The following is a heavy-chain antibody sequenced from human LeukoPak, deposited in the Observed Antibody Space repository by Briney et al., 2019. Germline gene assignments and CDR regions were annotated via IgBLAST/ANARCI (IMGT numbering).Heavy chain of an antibody. CDR2: ISGSGGST. V-gene: IGHV3-23*01. CDR3: AKGGCNWYFDL. D-gene: IGHD2-8*01. J-gene: IGHJ2*01. CDR1: GFTFSSYA. Sequence: GASLRLSCAASGFTFSSYAVSWVRQAPGKGLEWVSSISGSGGSTYYADSVKGRFTISRDNSKNTLYLQVNSLRAEDTAVYYCAKGGCNWYFDLWGRGALVTVSS.